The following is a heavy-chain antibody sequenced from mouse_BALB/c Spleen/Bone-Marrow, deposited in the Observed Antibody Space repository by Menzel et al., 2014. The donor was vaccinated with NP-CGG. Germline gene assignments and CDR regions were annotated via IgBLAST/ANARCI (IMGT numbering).Heavy chain of an antibody. CDR3: ARELSRAMDY. D-gene: IGHD2-12*01. CDR1: GYAFTSYN. Sequence: EVQGVESGPELVKPGASVKVSCKASGYAFTSYNMYWVKQSHGKSLEWIGYIDPSSGGTNYNQKFRVKATLTVDKSSNTAYIHLNSLTSEDSAVYFCARELSRAMDYWGQGTSVTVSS. V-gene: IGHV1S135*01. J-gene: IGHJ4*01. CDR2: IDPSSGGT.